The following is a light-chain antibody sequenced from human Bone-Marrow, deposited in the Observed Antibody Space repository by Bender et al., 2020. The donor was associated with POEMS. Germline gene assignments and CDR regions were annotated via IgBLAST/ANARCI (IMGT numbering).Light chain of an antibody. J-gene: IGLJ2*01. V-gene: IGLV2-14*01. Sequence: QSALTQPRLVSGSPGQSITISCTGTSSDVGGYNYVSWFQQHPGKAPKLMTYDVSDRPSGVSNRFSGSKSGNTASLTISGLQSEDEADYFCGSFTGTSTLVVFGGGTKLTVL. CDR3: GSFTGTSTLVV. CDR2: DVS. CDR1: SSDVGGYNY.